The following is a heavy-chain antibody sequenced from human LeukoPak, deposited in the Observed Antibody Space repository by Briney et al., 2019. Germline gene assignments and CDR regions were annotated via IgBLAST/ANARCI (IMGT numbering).Heavy chain of an antibody. V-gene: IGHV4-34*01. CDR2: IHHGGRT. Sequence: NPSETLSLTCAVYGGSLSGHYWSWIRQSPGKGLEWIGDIHHGGRTKYSPSLKSRVSILLDTSKNEVSLRLTPVTAADMALYFCAREPVPQDYGDTVNAYDLWGQGTMVIVSS. CDR1: GGSLSGHY. D-gene: IGHD4-17*01. J-gene: IGHJ3*01. CDR3: AREPVPQDYGDTVNAYDL.